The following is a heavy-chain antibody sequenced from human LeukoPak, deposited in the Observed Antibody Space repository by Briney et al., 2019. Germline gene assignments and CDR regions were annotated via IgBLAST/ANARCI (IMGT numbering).Heavy chain of an antibody. V-gene: IGHV3-7*01. D-gene: IGHD3-9*01. CDR3: ASYILTGYYNGHDAFDI. J-gene: IGHJ3*02. CDR2: IKKNGSDK. Sequence: GGSLRLSCVASGFKFSTYWMSWVCQAPGKGLEWVAYIKKNGSDKYYVDSVKGRFTISRDNTKNSLYLQMNSLRAEDTAVYYCASYILTGYYNGHDAFDIWGQGTMVIVSS. CDR1: GFKFSTYW.